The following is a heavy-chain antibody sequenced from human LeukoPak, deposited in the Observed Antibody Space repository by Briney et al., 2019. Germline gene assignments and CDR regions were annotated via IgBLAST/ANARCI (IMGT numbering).Heavy chain of an antibody. CDR2: INHSGST. CDR1: GGSFSGYY. V-gene: IGHV4-34*01. J-gene: IGHJ4*02. D-gene: IGHD6-6*01. CDR3: ARVGYSSSYYWGIDY. Sequence: SETLSLTCAVYGGSFSGYYWSWIRQPPGKGLEWIGEINHSGSTNYNPFLKSRVTISVDTSKNQFSLKLSSVTAADTAVYYCARVGYSSSYYWGIDYWGQGTLVTVSS.